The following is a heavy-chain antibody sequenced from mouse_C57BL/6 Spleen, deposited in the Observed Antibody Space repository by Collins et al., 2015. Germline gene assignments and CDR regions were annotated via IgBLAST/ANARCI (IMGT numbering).Heavy chain of an antibody. Sequence: KRLEWVAYISSGGDYIYYADTVKGRFTISRDNARNTLYLQMSSLRSEDTAMYYCTRDDDHYVRYFDVWGTGTTVTVSS. D-gene: IGHD2-3*01. J-gene: IGHJ1*03. V-gene: IGHV5-9-1*02. CDR3: TRDDDHYVRYFDV. CDR2: ISSGGDYI.